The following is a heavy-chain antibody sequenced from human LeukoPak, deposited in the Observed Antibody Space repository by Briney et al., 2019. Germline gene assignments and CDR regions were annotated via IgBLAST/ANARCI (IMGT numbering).Heavy chain of an antibody. CDR1: GFTFSSYA. Sequence: GGSLRLTCAASGFTFSSYAMSWVGQAPGKGLEGVSAISGSGGSTYYADSVKGRFTISRDNYKNTLYLQMNSLRAEDTAVYYCAKDLAGKGSPRPKYYFDYWGQGTLVTVFS. CDR3: AKDLAGKGSPRPKYYFDY. J-gene: IGHJ4*02. CDR2: ISGSGGST. V-gene: IGHV3-23*01. D-gene: IGHD3-10*01.